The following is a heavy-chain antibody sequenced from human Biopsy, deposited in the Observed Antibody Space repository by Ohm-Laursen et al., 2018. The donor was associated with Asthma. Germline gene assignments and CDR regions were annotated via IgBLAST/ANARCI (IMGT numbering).Heavy chain of an antibody. CDR2: IYYSGST. D-gene: IGHD2-8*01. V-gene: IGHV4-31*03. J-gene: IGHJ5*01. CDR1: GGSISSSSYY. Sequence: TLSLTCTVSGGSISSSSYYWGWIRQPPGKGLEWIGYIYYSGSTFYSPSLESRVTVSVDTSKNQFSLKLSSVTAADTAVYYCARDLSGYCTSSACYGFDSWGQGTLVTVSS. CDR3: ARDLSGYCTSSACYGFDS.